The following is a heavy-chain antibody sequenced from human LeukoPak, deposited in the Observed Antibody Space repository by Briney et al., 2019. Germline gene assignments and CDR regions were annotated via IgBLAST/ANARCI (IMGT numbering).Heavy chain of an antibody. D-gene: IGHD5-12*01. J-gene: IGHJ4*02. CDR2: IHPSDSET. V-gene: IGHV5-51*01. CDR3: ARRGYSGYSPLDS. Sequence: GESLKISCRSSGHDFTSYWIARVRQLPGKGLEWMGIIHPSDSETQYGPSFQGQVTISADNSISTVYLQWSRLKASDTAMYYCARRGYSGYSPLDSWGQGTLVTVSS. CDR1: GHDFTSYW.